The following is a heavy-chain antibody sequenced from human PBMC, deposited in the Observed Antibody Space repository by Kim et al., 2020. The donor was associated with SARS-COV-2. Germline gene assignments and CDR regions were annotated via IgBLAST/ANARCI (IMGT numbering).Heavy chain of an antibody. CDR2: ISDSGTNI. CDR3: ARGNSGSYSYRCDN. J-gene: IGHJ4*02. CDR1: GFVIGGYS. Sequence: GGSLRLSCAASGFVIGGYSMNWFRQAPGKGLEWVSYISDSGTNIYYADSVKGRFTISRDEASNSLLLQMNGLRNDDTAIYFCARGNSGSYSYRCDNWGQGTLLTVST. V-gene: IGHV3-48*02. D-gene: IGHD3-16*01.